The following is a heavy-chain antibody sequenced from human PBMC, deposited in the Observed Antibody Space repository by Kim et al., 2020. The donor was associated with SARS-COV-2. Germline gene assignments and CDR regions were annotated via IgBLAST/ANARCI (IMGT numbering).Heavy chain of an antibody. V-gene: IGHV3-21*01. Sequence: GGSLRLSCAASGFTFSSYSMNWVRQAPGKGLEWVSSISSSSYIYYADSVKGRFTISRDNAKNSLYLQMNSLRAEDTAVYYCLRIPPTTVTRGAALWGQGTLVTVSS. CDR1: GFTFSSYS. D-gene: IGHD4-17*01. J-gene: IGHJ4*02. CDR2: ISSSSYI. CDR3: LRIPPTTVTRGAAL.